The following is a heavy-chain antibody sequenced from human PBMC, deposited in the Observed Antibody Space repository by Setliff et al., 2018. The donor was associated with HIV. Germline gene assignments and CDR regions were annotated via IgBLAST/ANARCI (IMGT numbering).Heavy chain of an antibody. Sequence: GGSLRLSCAASGFALSNYDMTWVRQAPGKGLEWVSGVSGSGGFTSYADSVKGRFTISRDNAKNSLYLQMNSLRAEDTAVYYCARSFWGFLRNAASDIWGQGTMVTVSS. CDR1: GFALSNYD. J-gene: IGHJ3*02. D-gene: IGHD3-16*01. CDR3: ARSFWGFLRNAASDI. V-gene: IGHV3-21*01. CDR2: VSGSGGFT.